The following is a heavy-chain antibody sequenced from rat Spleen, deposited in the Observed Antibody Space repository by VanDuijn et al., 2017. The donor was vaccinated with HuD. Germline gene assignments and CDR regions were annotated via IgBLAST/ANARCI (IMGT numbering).Heavy chain of an antibody. V-gene: IGHV2-6*01. CDR2: RLSGGNT. J-gene: IGHJ3*01. CDR3: ARGWERFAY. D-gene: IGHD5-1*01. CDR1: GFSLTSYT. Sequence: QVQLKESGPGLVQPSQTLSLTCAVSGFSLTSYTISWVLQPPGKGLECIVARLSGGNTYYNPALKSRLSISRDTSKRQVFLKMNILQTEDTAMYFCARGWERFAYWGQGTLVTVSS.